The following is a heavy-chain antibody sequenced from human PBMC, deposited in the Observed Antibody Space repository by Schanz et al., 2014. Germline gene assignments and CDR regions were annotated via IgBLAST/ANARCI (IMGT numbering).Heavy chain of an antibody. CDR1: GFTFGDYA. J-gene: IGHJ4*02. CDR3: ARGGPAYYFDD. V-gene: IGHV3-23*01. CDR2: INTGVNT. Sequence: EVQLLESGGGLVQPGGSLRLSCAASGFTFGDYAMTWVRQAPGKGLEWVSAINTGVNTYYADSVRGRFTMSRDNSKNTLYLQMNSLRAGDAAVYYCARGGPAYYFDDWGQGTLVTVSP.